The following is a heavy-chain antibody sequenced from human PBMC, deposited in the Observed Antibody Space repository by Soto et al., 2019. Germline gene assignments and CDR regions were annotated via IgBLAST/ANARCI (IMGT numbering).Heavy chain of an antibody. D-gene: IGHD6-13*01. V-gene: IGHV1-18*01. CDR1: GYTFTSYG. CDR2: ISAYNGNT. J-gene: IGHJ3*02. Sequence: ASVKVSCKASGYTFTSYGISWVRQAPGQGLEWMGWISAYNGNTNYAQKLQGRVTMTTDTSTSTAYMELRSLRSDDTAVYYCARDQGPCSRSCPDDAFDIWGQGTMVTVSS. CDR3: ARDQGPCSRSCPDDAFDI.